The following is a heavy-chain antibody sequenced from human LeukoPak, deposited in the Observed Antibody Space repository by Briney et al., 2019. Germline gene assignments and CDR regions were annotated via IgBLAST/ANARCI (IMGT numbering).Heavy chain of an antibody. CDR2: AYYSGST. D-gene: IGHD3-3*01. Sequence: ASGTLSLTCTVSGGSITSSSYYWGWIRQPPGKGLEWIGSAYYSGSTYYNPSLKSRVTISVDTSRSQLSLKLSSVTAADTAVYYCARSTILLAVYYFDYWGQGTLVTVSS. CDR1: GGSITSSSYY. J-gene: IGHJ4*02. V-gene: IGHV4-39*01. CDR3: ARSTILLAVYYFDY.